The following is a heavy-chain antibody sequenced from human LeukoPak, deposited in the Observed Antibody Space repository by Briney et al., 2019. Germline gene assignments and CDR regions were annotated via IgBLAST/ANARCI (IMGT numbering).Heavy chain of an antibody. Sequence: PGGSLRLSCAGSGFTFSGNWMSWVRQAPGQGLEWVANVKEDESEKYYVDSVKGRFTISRDNAKNSLYLQMNSLSAEDTAIYYCVREFYYDSSGYPRGFDYWGQGTLVTVSS. D-gene: IGHD3-22*01. CDR1: GFTFSGNW. CDR3: VREFYYDSSGYPRGFDY. J-gene: IGHJ4*02. CDR2: VKEDESEK. V-gene: IGHV3-7*01.